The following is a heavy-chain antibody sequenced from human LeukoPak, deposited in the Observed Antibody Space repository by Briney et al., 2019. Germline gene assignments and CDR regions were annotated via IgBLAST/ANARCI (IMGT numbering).Heavy chain of an antibody. CDR2: IYDTGSP. CDR3: ARVYRSLYYMDV. CDR1: GVSITGHF. D-gene: IGHD4-11*01. V-gene: IGHV4-4*07. Sequence: PSETLSLTCTVSGVSITGHFWSWIRQPAGKRLEWIGRIYDTGSPNYNPSLKSRVTMSVDTSKNQFSLRLSSVTAADTAVYHCARVYRSLYYMDVWGKGTTVTVSS. J-gene: IGHJ6*03.